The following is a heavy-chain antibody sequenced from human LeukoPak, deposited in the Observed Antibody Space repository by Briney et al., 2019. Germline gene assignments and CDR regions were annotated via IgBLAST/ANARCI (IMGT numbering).Heavy chain of an antibody. CDR3: ARGTRGITFGGVIVPDFDY. V-gene: IGHV3-21*01. J-gene: IGHJ4*02. CDR2: ISSSSSYI. CDR1: GFTFSSYS. Sequence: PGGSLRLSCAASGFTFSSYSMNWVRQAPGKGLEWVSSISSSSSYIYYADSVKGRFTISRDNAKNSLYLQMNSLRAEDTAVYYCARGTRGITFGGVIVPDFDYWGQGTLVTVSS. D-gene: IGHD3-16*02.